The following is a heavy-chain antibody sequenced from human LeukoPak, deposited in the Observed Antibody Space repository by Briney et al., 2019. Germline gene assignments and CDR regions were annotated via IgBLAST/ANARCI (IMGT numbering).Heavy chain of an antibody. CDR2: IYTSGST. CDR1: GGSISSYY. CDR3: AIKYYDFWSGYPSSQKGYYGMDV. V-gene: IGHV4-4*07. Sequence: SETLSLTCTVSGGSISSYYWSWIRQPAGKGLEWIGRIYTSGSTNYNPSLKSRVTISVDTSKNQFSLKLSSVTAADTAVYYCAIKYYDFWSGYPSSQKGYYGMDVWGQGTTVTVSS. J-gene: IGHJ6*02. D-gene: IGHD3-3*01.